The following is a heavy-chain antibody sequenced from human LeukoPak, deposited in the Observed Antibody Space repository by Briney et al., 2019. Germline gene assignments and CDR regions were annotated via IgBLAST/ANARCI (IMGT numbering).Heavy chain of an antibody. V-gene: IGHV5-51*01. D-gene: IGHD3-22*01. CDR2: IYPGDSDT. Sequence: GESLKISCKGSGYSFTSYWIGWVRQMPGKGLDWMGIIYPGDSDTRYSTSFQGQVTISADQSISTAYLQWSSLKASDPAMYYRARLNYPDSSGYYPGGSASWGQRTLVTVSS. CDR1: GYSFTSYW. CDR3: ARLNYPDSSGYYPGGSAS. J-gene: IGHJ5*02.